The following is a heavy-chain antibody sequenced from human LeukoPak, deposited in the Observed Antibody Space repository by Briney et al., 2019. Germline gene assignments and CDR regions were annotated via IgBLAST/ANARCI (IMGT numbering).Heavy chain of an antibody. CDR1: GGSFSGYY. Sequence: PSETLSLTCAVYGGSFSGYYWSWIRQPPGKGLEWIGEINHSGSTNYNPSLKSRVTISVDTSKNQFSLKLSSVTAADTAVYYCARGDYDILTGLSYMDVWGKGTTVTISS. V-gene: IGHV4-34*01. CDR3: ARGDYDILTGLSYMDV. J-gene: IGHJ6*03. CDR2: INHSGST. D-gene: IGHD3-9*01.